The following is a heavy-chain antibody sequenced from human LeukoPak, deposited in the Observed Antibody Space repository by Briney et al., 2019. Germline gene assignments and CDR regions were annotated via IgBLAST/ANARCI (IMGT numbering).Heavy chain of an antibody. D-gene: IGHD2-21*02. CDR2: IRSKANSYAT. J-gene: IGHJ4*02. V-gene: IGHV3-73*01. Sequence: GGSLRLSCAASGFTFSGSAMHGVRQASGKGLEGVGRIRSKANSYATAYAASVKGRFTISRDDSKNTAYLQMNSLKTEDTAVYYCTRQGDSGSLDYWGQGTLVTVSS. CDR3: TRQGDSGSLDY. CDR1: GFTFSGSA.